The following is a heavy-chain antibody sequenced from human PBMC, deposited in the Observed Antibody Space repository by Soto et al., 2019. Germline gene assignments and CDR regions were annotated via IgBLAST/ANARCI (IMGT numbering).Heavy chain of an antibody. V-gene: IGHV1-69*12. J-gene: IGHJ4*02. Sequence: QVQLVQSGAEVKKPGSSVKVSCKASGGTFSSYAISWVRQAPGQGLEWMGGIIPIFGTANYAQKFQGRVTIXXDXSXXTAYMELSSLRSEDTAVYYCAWRLRMTTERGGTDYWGQGTLVTVSS. CDR1: GGTFSSYA. CDR3: AWRLRMTTERGGTDY. D-gene: IGHD4-4*01. CDR2: IIPIFGTA.